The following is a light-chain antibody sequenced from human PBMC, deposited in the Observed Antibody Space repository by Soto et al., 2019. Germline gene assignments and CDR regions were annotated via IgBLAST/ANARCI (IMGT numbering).Light chain of an antibody. CDR2: AAS. V-gene: IGKV1-39*01. J-gene: IGKJ2*01. CDR1: QSISSF. CDR3: QQTASAPYT. Sequence: DIQMTQSPSSLSASVGDRVTISCRASQSISSFLNWYQQKPGKAPKLLIYAASSLQSGVTSRFSGSGSGTDFTLTISTLQPEDFATYYCQQTASAPYTFGQGTHLEIK.